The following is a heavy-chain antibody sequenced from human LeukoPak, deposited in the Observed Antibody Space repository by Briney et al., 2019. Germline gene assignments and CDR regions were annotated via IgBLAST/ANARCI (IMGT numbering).Heavy chain of an antibody. CDR3: ARGDKGSSWYGRYYYYMDV. CDR1: GGSISSYY. V-gene: IGHV4-59*01. Sequence: PSETLSLTCTVSGGSISSYYWSWIRQPPGKALEWIGYIYYSGSTNYNPSLKSRVTISVDTSKNQFSLKLSSVTAADTAVYYCARGDKGSSWYGRYYYYMDVWGKGTTVTVSS. D-gene: IGHD6-13*01. CDR2: IYYSGST. J-gene: IGHJ6*03.